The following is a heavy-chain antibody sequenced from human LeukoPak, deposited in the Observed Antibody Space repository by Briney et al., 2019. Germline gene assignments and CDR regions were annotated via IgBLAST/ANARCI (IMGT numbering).Heavy chain of an antibody. CDR1: GGTFSSYA. V-gene: IGHV1-69*13. CDR3: ARGGVVVAAARGNYYYGMDV. J-gene: IGHJ6*02. D-gene: IGHD2-15*01. CDR2: IIPIFGTA. Sequence: SVKVSCKASGGTFSSYAISWVRQAPGQGLEWMGGIIPIFGTANYAQKFQGRVTITADESTSTAYMELSSLRSEDTAVYYCARGGVVVAAARGNYYYGMDVWGQGTTITVSS.